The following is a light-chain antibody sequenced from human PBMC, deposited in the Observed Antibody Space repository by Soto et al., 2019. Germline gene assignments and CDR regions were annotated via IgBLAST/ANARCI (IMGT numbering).Light chain of an antibody. CDR1: QSLLHSSGYNY. CDR2: LTS. CDR3: MQALQSPFA. J-gene: IGKJ3*01. V-gene: IGKV2-28*01. Sequence: DIVMTQSPLSLPVTPGEPASISCRSSQSLLHSSGYNYLDWYLQKPGQSPQLLFYLTSKRASGVPDRYSGSGSGRDFTLKIRRVEAEDGGVYYFMQALQSPFAFGPGTKVDIK.